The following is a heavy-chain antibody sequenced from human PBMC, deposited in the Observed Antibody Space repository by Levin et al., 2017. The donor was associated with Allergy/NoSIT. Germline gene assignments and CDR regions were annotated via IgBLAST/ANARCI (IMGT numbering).Heavy chain of an antibody. D-gene: IGHD6-19*01. J-gene: IGHJ5*02. CDR2: MNPNSGNT. Sequence: ASVKVSCKASGYTFTSYDINWVRQATGQGLEWMGWMNPNSGNTGYAQKFQGRVTMTRNTSISTAYMELSSLRSEDTAVYYCARGIRVAGTFWFDPWGQGTLVTVSS. V-gene: IGHV1-8*01. CDR3: ARGIRVAGTFWFDP. CDR1: GYTFTSYD.